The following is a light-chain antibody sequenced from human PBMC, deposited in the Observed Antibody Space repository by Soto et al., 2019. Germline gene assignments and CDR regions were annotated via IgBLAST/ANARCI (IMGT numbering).Light chain of an antibody. J-gene: IGLJ1*01. Sequence: QAALTQPPSVSGSPGQSVTISCTGTSSDVGAYNYVSWYQQHPGKAPKLMIYEVSNRPSGVSDRFSGSKSGNTASLTISGLQAEDEADYYCSSYTNSSRYVFGTRTKVTVL. CDR2: EVS. V-gene: IGLV2-14*01. CDR3: SSYTNSSRYV. CDR1: SSDVGAYNY.